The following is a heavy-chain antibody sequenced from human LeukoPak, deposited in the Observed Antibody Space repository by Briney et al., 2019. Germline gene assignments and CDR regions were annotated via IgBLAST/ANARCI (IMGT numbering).Heavy chain of an antibody. CDR1: GGSTSSYY. D-gene: IGHD6-19*01. J-gene: IGHJ4*02. Sequence: SETLSLTCSVSGGSTSSYYWGWIRQPPGKGLEWVGSIYYSESTYYNASLKSRGTISVDTSKNQFSLKLNSVTAADTAVYFCARQVVAVAGTGYFDYWGQGTLVTVSS. CDR3: ARQVVAVAGTGYFDY. CDR2: IYYSEST. V-gene: IGHV4-39*01.